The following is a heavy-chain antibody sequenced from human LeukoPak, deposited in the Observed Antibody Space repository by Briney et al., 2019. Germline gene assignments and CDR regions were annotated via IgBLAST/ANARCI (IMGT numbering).Heavy chain of an antibody. D-gene: IGHD7-27*01. CDR3: ASRINWGIGAFGI. J-gene: IGHJ3*02. Sequence: PSETLSLTCTVSGDSISSGSYYWGWIRQPPGKGLEWLGDTYYSGSTYYNPSLKGRVAISVDTSKDQFSLKLSSVTAADTAVYYCASRINWGIGAFGIWGQGTMVTVSS. CDR2: TYYSGST. V-gene: IGHV4-39*01. CDR1: GDSISSGSYY.